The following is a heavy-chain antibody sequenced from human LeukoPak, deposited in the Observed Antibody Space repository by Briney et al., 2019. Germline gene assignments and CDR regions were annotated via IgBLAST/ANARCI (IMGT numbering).Heavy chain of an antibody. V-gene: IGHV3-43D*03. D-gene: IGHD3-3*01. CDR2: ISWDGGST. CDR1: GFTFDDYA. Sequence: GGSLRRSCAASGFTFDDYAMHWVRQAPGKGLEWVSLISWDGGSTYYADSVKGRFTISRDNSKNSLYLQMNSLRAEDTALYYCAKGRITIFGVVESYYMDVWGKGTTVTVSS. J-gene: IGHJ6*03. CDR3: AKGRITIFGVVESYYMDV.